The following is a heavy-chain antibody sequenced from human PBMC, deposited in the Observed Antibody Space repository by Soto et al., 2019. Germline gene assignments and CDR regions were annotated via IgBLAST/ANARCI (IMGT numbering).Heavy chain of an antibody. D-gene: IGHD3-16*02. Sequence: GGSLRLSCAASGFTFSSYAMSLVRQAPGKGLEWVSAISGSGGSTYYADSVKGRFTISRDNSKNTLYLQMNSLRAEDTAVYYCAKGVDVWGSYREYYYYGMDVWGQGTTVTVSS. CDR2: ISGSGGST. V-gene: IGHV3-23*01. J-gene: IGHJ6*02. CDR3: AKGVDVWGSYREYYYYGMDV. CDR1: GFTFSSYA.